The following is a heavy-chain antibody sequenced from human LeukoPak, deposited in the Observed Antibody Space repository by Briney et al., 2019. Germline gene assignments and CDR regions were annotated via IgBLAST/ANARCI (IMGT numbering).Heavy chain of an antibody. CDR1: GFTFSSYA. J-gene: IGHJ4*02. Sequence: PGRSLRLSCAASGFTFSSYAMHWVRQAPGKGLEWVAVISYDGSNKYYADSVKGRFTISRDNSKNTLYLQMNSLRAEGTAVYYCARAYCGGDCYSAYWGQGTLVTVSS. CDR2: ISYDGSNK. V-gene: IGHV3-30*04. D-gene: IGHD2-21*02. CDR3: ARAYCGGDCYSAY.